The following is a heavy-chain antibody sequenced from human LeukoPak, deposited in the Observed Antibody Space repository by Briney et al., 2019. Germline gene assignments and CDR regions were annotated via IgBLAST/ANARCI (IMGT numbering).Heavy chain of an antibody. CDR2: IYSGGST. Sequence: GGSLRLSCAASGFTVSSNYMSWVRQAPGKGLEWVSVIYSGGSTYYADSVKGRFTISRGNSKNTLYLQMNSLRAEDTAVYYCARETGDYYYYGMDVWGQGTTVTVSS. CDR1: GFTVSSNY. J-gene: IGHJ6*02. D-gene: IGHD1-1*01. V-gene: IGHV3-66*01. CDR3: ARETGDYYYYGMDV.